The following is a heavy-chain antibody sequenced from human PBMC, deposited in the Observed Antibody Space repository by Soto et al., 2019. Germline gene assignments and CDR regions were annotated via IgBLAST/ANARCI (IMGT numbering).Heavy chain of an antibody. J-gene: IGHJ3*02. CDR3: ARAGSDDDDAFDI. D-gene: IGHD3-10*01. CDR2: ISAYNGNT. CDR1: GYTFTSYG. V-gene: IGHV1-18*01. Sequence: ASVKVSCKASGYTFTSYGISWVRQAPGQGLEWMGWISAYNGNTNYAQKLQGRVTITADESTSTAYMELSSLRSEDTAVYYCARAGSDDDDAFDIWGQGTMVTVSS.